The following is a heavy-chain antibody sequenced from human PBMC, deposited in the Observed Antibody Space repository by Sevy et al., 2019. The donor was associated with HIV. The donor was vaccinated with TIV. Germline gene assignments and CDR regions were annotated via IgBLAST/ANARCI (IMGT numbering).Heavy chain of an antibody. CDR2: ISTTGNDI. Sequence: GGSLRLSCAASGFTFSDSYMSWVRQAPGKGLEWVSYISTTGNDIYYADSVKGRFTISRDNAKNSLRLQMNSLGVEDTAVYFCARGGYGYNLFDYWGRGTLVTVSS. CDR1: GFTFSDSY. V-gene: IGHV3-11*04. J-gene: IGHJ4*02. CDR3: ARGGYGYNLFDY. D-gene: IGHD5-12*01.